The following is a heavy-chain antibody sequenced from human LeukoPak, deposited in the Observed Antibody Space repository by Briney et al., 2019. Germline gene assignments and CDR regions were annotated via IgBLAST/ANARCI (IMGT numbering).Heavy chain of an antibody. CDR3: ARDLLQLYGY. D-gene: IGHD5-18*01. Sequence: GASVKVSCKASGYTFTSSSINWVRQATGQGLEWMGWMNPDSGNAGYAQKFQGRVTITRDTSISTAYMELSRLRSDDTAVYYCARDLLQLYGYWGQGTPVTVSS. CDR2: MNPDSGNA. CDR1: GYTFTSSS. V-gene: IGHV1-8*03. J-gene: IGHJ4*02.